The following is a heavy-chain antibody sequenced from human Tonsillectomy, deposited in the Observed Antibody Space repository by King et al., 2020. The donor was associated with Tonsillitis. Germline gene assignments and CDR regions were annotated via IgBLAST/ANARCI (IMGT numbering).Heavy chain of an antibody. CDR1: GYTFTGYY. CDR2: INPNRGGT. V-gene: IGHV1-2*02. J-gene: IGHJ4*02. Sequence: VQLVQSGAEVKKPGASVKVSCKASGYTFTGYYMHWVRQAPGQGLEWMGWINPNRGGTNYAQKFQGRVTMTRDTSISTSYMELSRLRSDDTAVYYCARDRYCSSTSCQPPTDYWGQGTLVTVSS. D-gene: IGHD2-2*01. CDR3: ARDRYCSSTSCQPPTDY.